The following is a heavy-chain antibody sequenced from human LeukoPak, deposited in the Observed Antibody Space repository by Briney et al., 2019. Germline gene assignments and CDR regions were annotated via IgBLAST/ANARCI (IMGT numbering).Heavy chain of an antibody. CDR2: IYYSGST. V-gene: IGHV4-39*01. D-gene: IGHD6-19*01. Sequence: SETLSLTCTVSGGSISSSSYYWGWIRQPPGKGLEWIGSIYYSGSTYYNPSLKSRVTISVDTSKNQFSLKLSSVTAADTAVYYCAGHWYGSGFTRTDYMDVWGKGTTVTISS. CDR1: GGSISSSSYY. CDR3: AGHWYGSGFTRTDYMDV. J-gene: IGHJ6*03.